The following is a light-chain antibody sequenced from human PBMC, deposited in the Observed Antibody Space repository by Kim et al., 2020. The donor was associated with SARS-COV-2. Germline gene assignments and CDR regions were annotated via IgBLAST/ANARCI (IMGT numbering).Light chain of an antibody. CDR2: DAS. CDR3: QHYDSLPLT. V-gene: IGKV1-33*01. CDR1: QDVKSY. Sequence: SASVGDRVTITCQASQDVKSYLNWYQQKPGKVPKFLIYDASSLATGVPSKFSGAGYGTNFSFTINSLQPEDVATYYCQHYDSLPLTFGGGTKLEI. J-gene: IGKJ4*01.